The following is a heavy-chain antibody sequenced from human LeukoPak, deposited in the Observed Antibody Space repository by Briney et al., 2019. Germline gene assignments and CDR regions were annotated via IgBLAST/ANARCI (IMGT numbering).Heavy chain of an antibody. V-gene: IGHV2-70*11. D-gene: IGHD6-19*01. CDR2: IDWDDDK. CDR1: GFSFSTSEMC. Sequence: SGPALVKPTQTLTLTCTFSGFSFSTSEMCVSWIRQPPGKALEWLARIDWDDDKYYSTSLKTRLTVSKDTSKNQAVLTMTNMDPVDTATYYCARIRGSSGWIDYWGQGTLVTVSS. CDR3: ARIRGSSGWIDY. J-gene: IGHJ4*02.